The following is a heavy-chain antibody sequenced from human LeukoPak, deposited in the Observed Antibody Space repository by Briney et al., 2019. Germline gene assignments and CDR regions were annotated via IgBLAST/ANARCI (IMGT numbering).Heavy chain of an antibody. CDR1: GYTFTSYD. CDR3: ARIGAAAGTLFDY. V-gene: IGHV1-8*03. CDR2: MNPNSGNT. J-gene: IGHJ4*02. D-gene: IGHD6-13*01. Sequence: ASVKVSCKASGYTFTSYDINWVRQATGQGLEWMGWMNPNSGNTGYAQKFQGRVTITRNTFISTAYMELSSLRSEDTAVYYCARIGAAAGTLFDYWGQGTLVTVSS.